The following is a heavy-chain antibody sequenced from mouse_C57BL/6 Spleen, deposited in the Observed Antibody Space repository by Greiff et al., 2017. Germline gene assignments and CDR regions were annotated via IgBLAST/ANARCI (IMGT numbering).Heavy chain of an antibody. J-gene: IGHJ2*01. CDR2: IDPSDSYT. CDR1: GYTFTSYW. CDR3: ARRSYGYFDY. D-gene: IGHD1-1*01. V-gene: IGHV1-69*01. Sequence: QVQLKQSGAELVMPGASVKLSCKASGYTFTSYWMHWVKQRPGQGLEWIGEIDPSDSYTNYNQKFKGKSTLTVDKSSSTAYMQLSSLTSEDSAVYYCARRSYGYFDYWGQGTTLTVSS.